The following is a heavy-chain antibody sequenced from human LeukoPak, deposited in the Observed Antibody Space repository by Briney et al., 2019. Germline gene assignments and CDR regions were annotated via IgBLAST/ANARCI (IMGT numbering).Heavy chain of an antibody. Sequence: SETLSLTCAVYGGSFSYYYWTWIRQPPGKGLEWIGYMYYSGSTDYNPSLKSRVTISVDTSKNQFSLKLSSVTAADTAVYYCARDPSGYGGAFDIWGQGTMVTVSS. V-gene: IGHV4-59*01. J-gene: IGHJ3*02. CDR3: ARDPSGYGGAFDI. CDR1: GGSFSYYY. D-gene: IGHD5-12*01. CDR2: MYYSGST.